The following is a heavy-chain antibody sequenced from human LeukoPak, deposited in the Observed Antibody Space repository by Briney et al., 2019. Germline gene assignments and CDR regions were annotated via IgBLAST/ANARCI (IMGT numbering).Heavy chain of an antibody. D-gene: IGHD4-23*01. V-gene: IGHV3-33*06. J-gene: IGHJ3*02. CDR2: IWYDGSNK. CDR1: GFTFSSYG. CDR3: AKAPDYGGHDAFDI. Sequence: GGSLRLSCAASGFTFSSYGMHWVRQAPGKGLEWVAVIWYDGSNKYYADSVKGRFTISRDNSKNTLYLQMNSLRAEDTAVYYCAKAPDYGGHDAFDIWGQGTMVTVSS.